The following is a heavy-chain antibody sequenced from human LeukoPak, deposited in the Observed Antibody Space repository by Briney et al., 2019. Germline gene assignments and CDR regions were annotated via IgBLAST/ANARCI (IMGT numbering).Heavy chain of an antibody. V-gene: IGHV4-59*08. CDR2: IYYSGST. CDR1: GGSISSYY. CDR3: ASCKDTAMVT. Sequence: SETLSLTCTVSGGSISSYYWSWIRQPPGKGLEWIGYIYYSGSTNYNPSLKSRVAISVDTSKNQFSLKLSSVTAADTAVYYCASCKDTAMVTWGQGTLVTVSS. J-gene: IGHJ5*02. D-gene: IGHD5-18*01.